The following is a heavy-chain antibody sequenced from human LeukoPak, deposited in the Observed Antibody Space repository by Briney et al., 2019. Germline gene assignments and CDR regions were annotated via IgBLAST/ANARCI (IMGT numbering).Heavy chain of an antibody. D-gene: IGHD2-2*01. V-gene: IGHV4-4*07. CDR3: ASSLIYCSSTSCYQGDAFDI. CDR1: SGPICSYY. J-gene: IGHJ3*02. Sequence: SEPLSLTCSVCSGPICSYYWRCMRQSAGEGLEWIGRIYTSGSTNYNPSLKSRVTMSVDTSKNQFSLKLSSVTAADTAVYYCASSLIYCSSTSCYQGDAFDIWGQGTMVTVSS. CDR2: IYTSGST.